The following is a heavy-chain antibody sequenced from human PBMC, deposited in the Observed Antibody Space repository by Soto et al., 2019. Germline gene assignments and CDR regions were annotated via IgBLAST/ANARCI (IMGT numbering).Heavy chain of an antibody. Sequence: TLSLTCSVSGGSISSGGYYWSWIRQHPGKGLEWIGYIYYSGRTFYNPSLNSRVSISVDTSKNQFSLKLSSVTAADAGVYYCSRLGEDCSSTSCYLGYYYAMDVWGQGTTVTSP. V-gene: IGHV4-31*03. CDR1: GGSISSGGYY. CDR2: IYYSGRT. D-gene: IGHD2-2*01. J-gene: IGHJ6*02. CDR3: SRLGEDCSSTSCYLGYYYAMDV.